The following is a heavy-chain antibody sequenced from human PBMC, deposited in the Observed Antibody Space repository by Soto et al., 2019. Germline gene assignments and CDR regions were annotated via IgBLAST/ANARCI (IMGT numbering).Heavy chain of an antibody. J-gene: IGHJ4*02. CDR3: VTRINSVEMDSLDDH. CDR1: GFTFRIYT. CDR2: ISTNGGRT. V-gene: IGHV3-64D*06. D-gene: IGHD2-2*03. Sequence: GGSLRLSCSASGFTFRIYTIFWVRQSPGKGLEYVAAISTNGGRTSYADSVKGRFTISRDNSKNTMFLQMSSLRIEDTAVYYCVTRINSVEMDSLDDHWGQGTLVTVSS.